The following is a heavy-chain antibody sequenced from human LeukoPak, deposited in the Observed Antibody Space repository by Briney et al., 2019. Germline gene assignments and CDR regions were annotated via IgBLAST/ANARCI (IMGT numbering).Heavy chain of an antibody. CDR3: ARGRPRYSSGYCRPPPVHFDY. Sequence: PSETLSLTCAVYGGSFSGYYWSWIRQPPGKGLEWIGEINHSGSTNYNPSLKSRFTISVDTSKNQLSLKLSSVTAADTAVYYCARGRPRYSSGYCRPPPVHFDYWGQGTLVTVSS. D-gene: IGHD3-22*01. CDR1: GGSFSGYY. CDR2: INHSGST. V-gene: IGHV4-34*01. J-gene: IGHJ4*02.